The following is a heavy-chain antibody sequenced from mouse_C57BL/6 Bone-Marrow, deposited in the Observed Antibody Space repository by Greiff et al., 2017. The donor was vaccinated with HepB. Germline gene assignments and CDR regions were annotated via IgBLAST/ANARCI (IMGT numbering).Heavy chain of an antibody. CDR3: VSPLLFY. V-gene: IGHV10-1*01. CDR2: IRSKSNNYAT. Sequence: EVQLQQSGGGLVQPKGSLKLSCAASGFSFNTYAMNWVRQAPGKGLEWVARIRSKSNNYATYYADSVKDRFTISRDDSESMLYLQMNNLKTEDTAMYYCVSPLLFYWGQGTSVTVSS. CDR1: GFSFNTYA. J-gene: IGHJ4*01. D-gene: IGHD2-1*01.